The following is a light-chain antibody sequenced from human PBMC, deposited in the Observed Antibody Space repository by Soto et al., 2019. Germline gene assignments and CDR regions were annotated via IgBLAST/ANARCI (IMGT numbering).Light chain of an antibody. CDR2: CNI. CDR3: QSYDSSLSGYVV. V-gene: IGLV1-40*01. CDR1: SSNIGAGYD. Sequence: QSVLTQPPSVSGGPGQRVTISCTGSSSNIGAGYDVHWYQQLPGTAPKLLIYCNINRPSGVPDRFSGSKSGTSASLAITGLQVEDEADYYCQSYDSSLSGYVVFGGGTKLTVL. J-gene: IGLJ2*01.